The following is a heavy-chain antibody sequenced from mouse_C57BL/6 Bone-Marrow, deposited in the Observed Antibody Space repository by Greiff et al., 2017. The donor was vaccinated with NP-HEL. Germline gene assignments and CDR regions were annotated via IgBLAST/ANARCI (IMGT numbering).Heavy chain of an antibody. CDR1: GYTFTSYW. CDR3: TRPYGNYGDFDV. CDR2: IYPGNSDT. D-gene: IGHD2-1*01. V-gene: IGHV1-5*01. J-gene: IGHJ1*03. Sequence: EVQLQQSGTVLARPGASVKMSCKPSGYTFTSYWMHWVKQRPGQGLEWIGAIYPGNSDTSYNQKFKGKAKLTAVTSASTAYMELSSLTNEDSAVYYCTRPYGNYGDFDVWGTGTTVTVSS.